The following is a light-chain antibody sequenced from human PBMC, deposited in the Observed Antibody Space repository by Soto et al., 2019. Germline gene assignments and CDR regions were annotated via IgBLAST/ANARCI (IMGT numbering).Light chain of an antibody. Sequence: QSALTQPASVSGSPGQSITISCIGTSSDVGGYNYVSWYQQHPGKAPKFMIYDVSNRPSGVSNRFSGSKSGNTASLTISGLQAEDEADYYCSSYTSSSTLYVFGTGTKLTVL. CDR2: DVS. CDR3: SSYTSSSTLYV. J-gene: IGLJ1*01. V-gene: IGLV2-14*01. CDR1: SSDVGGYNY.